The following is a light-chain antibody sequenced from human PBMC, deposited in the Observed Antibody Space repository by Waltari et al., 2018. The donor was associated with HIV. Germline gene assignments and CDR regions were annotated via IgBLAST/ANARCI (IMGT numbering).Light chain of an antibody. J-gene: IGLJ1*01. CDR2: DVT. Sequence: QSALTQPASVSGSPGQSITISCTGTSRDVGAYNYVSWSQQHPGKAPKLMIYDVTKPPSGVSIRFSGAKSANTASLTISGLQAEDEADYYCCSYAGSSTYVFGSGTKVTVL. CDR3: CSYAGSSTYV. V-gene: IGLV2-23*02. CDR1: SRDVGAYNY.